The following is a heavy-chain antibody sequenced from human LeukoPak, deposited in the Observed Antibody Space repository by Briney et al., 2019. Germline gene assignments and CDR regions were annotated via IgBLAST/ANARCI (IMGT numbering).Heavy chain of an antibody. D-gene: IGHD6-13*01. Sequence: GESLKISCKGSGYSFTSYWIGWVRQMPGKGLGWMGIIYPGDSDTRYSPSFQGQVTISADKSISTAYLQWSSLKASDTAMYYCARRGIAAAGTEYYFDYWGQGTLVTVSS. CDR1: GYSFTSYW. J-gene: IGHJ4*02. CDR3: ARRGIAAAGTEYYFDY. V-gene: IGHV5-51*01. CDR2: IYPGDSDT.